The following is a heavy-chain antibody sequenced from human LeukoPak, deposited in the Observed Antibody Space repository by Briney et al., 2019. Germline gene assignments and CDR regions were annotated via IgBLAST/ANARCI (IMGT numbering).Heavy chain of an antibody. J-gene: IGHJ6*03. CDR2: IYYSGST. CDR3: ARVVGYCSGGSCYSTHSLYYYYYMDV. Sequence: SETLSLTCTVSGGSISSSSYYWGWIRQPPGKGLEWIGSIYYSGSTYYNPSLKSRVTISVDTSKNQFSLKLSSVTAADTAVYYCARVVGYCSGGSCYSTHSLYYYYYMDVWGKGTTVTISS. D-gene: IGHD2-15*01. CDR1: GGSISSSSYY. V-gene: IGHV4-39*07.